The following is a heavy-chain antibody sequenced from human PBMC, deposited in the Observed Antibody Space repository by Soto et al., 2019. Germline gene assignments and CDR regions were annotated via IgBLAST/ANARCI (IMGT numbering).Heavy chain of an antibody. Sequence: VHLVESGGDLVKPGGSLRLSCAASGFIFSHAWFHWVRQPPGKGLELVGRVKNNGGATDYAASVKGRFTISRDDSKDTVYLQMSSLRTEDTAIYYCAADLGPAYDSNNWFDPWGQGTLVTVSS. J-gene: IGHJ5*02. CDR1: GFIFSHAW. CDR3: AADLGPAYDSNNWFDP. V-gene: IGHV3-15*07. CDR2: VKNNGGAT. D-gene: IGHD2-21*01.